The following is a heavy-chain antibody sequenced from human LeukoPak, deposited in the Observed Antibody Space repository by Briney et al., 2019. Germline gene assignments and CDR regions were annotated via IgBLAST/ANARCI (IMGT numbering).Heavy chain of an antibody. CDR2: IYHSGST. CDR1: GGSFSGYY. J-gene: IGHJ4*02. V-gene: IGHV4-34*01. CDR3: ARGPPNPSGYEYFFDY. D-gene: IGHD5-12*01. Sequence: PSETLSLTCAVYGGSFSGYYWSWIRQPPGKGLEWIGEIYHSGSTNYNSSLKSRVTLSVDTSKNRFSLKLSSVTAADTAVYYCARGPPNPSGYEYFFDYWGQGTLVTVSS.